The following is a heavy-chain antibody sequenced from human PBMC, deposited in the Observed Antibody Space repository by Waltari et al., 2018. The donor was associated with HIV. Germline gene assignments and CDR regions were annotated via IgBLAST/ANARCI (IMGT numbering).Heavy chain of an antibody. V-gene: IGHV4-59*12. CDR1: CDSINNYS. CDR2: IYYHGDP. CDR3: VGVGLRSGGRGMDV. J-gene: IGHJ6*02. D-gene: IGHD6-19*01. Sequence: QVQLQQSGPGLVKPSETLTLTCTVSCDSINNYSWPCIRQPPGKGLEYIAYIYYHGDPNYNPSLKSRVSLSIDTSKNQLFLKVTSMTAADTAVYYCVGVGLRSGGRGMDVWGQGTTVIVSS.